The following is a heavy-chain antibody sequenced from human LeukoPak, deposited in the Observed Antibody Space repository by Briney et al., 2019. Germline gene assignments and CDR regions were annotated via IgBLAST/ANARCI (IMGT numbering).Heavy chain of an antibody. D-gene: IGHD3-3*02. Sequence: SETLSLTCTVSGYSISSGYYWGWIRQPPGKGLKWIGSISHSGSTYYNPSLKSRVTISVDTSKNQFSLKLSSLTAADTTVYYCARLRRSRLAEFDYWGQGTLVTVSS. V-gene: IGHV4-38-2*02. CDR1: GYSISSGYY. J-gene: IGHJ4*02. CDR2: ISHSGST. CDR3: ARLRRSRLAEFDY.